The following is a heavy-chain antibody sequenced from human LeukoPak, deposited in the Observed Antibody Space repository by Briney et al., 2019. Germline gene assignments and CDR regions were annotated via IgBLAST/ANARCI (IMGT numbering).Heavy chain of an antibody. V-gene: IGHV1-18*01. CDR1: GYTFTSYG. Sequence: ASVKVSFKASGYTFTSYGISWVRQAPGQGVEWMGWISAYNGNTNYAQKLQGRVTITTDTSTSTAYMELRSLRSDDTAVYYCARAGYSGYDFPLDYWGQGTLVTVSS. CDR2: ISAYNGNT. J-gene: IGHJ4*02. D-gene: IGHD5-12*01. CDR3: ARAGYSGYDFPLDY.